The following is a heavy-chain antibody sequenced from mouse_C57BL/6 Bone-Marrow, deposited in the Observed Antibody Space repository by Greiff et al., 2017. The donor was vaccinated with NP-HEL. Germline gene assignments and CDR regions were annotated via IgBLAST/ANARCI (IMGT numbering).Heavy chain of an antibody. CDR3: ARGAY. CDR2: IYPGDGDT. V-gene: IGHV1-80*01. J-gene: IGHJ3*01. CDR1: GYEFSNYW. Sequence: QVQLQQSGAELVKPGASVKISCKASGYEFSNYWMNWVKQRPGKGLEWIGQIYPGDGDTNYTGKFKGKATLTADKSSSTAYMQLRRLTAEDSEVYFCARGAYWGQGTLVTVSA.